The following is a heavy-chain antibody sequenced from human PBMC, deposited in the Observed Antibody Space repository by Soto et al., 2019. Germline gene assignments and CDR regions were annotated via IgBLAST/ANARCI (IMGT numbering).Heavy chain of an antibody. V-gene: IGHV4-59*01. CDR2: IYYSGST. CDR3: ARADPDYDFWSGYNYYYGMDV. D-gene: IGHD3-3*01. CDR1: GGSISSYY. J-gene: IGHJ6*02. Sequence: SETLSLTCTVSGGSISSYYWSWIRQPPGKGLEWIGYIYYSGSTNYNPSLKSRVTISVDTSKNQFSLKLSSVTAADTAVYYCARADPDYDFWSGYNYYYGMDVWGQGTTVTVSS.